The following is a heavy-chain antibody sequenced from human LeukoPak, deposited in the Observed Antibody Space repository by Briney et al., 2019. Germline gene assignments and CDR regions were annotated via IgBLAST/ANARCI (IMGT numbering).Heavy chain of an antibody. CDR2: ISYDGSNK. CDR3: AKETMTLDL. CDR1: GFTFSSYA. Sequence: GGSLRLSCAASGFTFSSYAMHWVRQAPGKGLEWVAVISYDGSNKYYADSVKGRFTISRDNSKNTLYLQMNSLRAEDTAVYYCAKETMTLDLWGQGTLVTVSS. J-gene: IGHJ5*02. D-gene: IGHD4-17*01. V-gene: IGHV3-30-3*01.